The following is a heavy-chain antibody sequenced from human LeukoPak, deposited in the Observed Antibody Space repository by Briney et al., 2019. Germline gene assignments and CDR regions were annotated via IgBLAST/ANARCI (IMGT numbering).Heavy chain of an antibody. V-gene: IGHV4-39*01. Sequence: PSETLSLTCTVSGGSIRSSYYYWGWIRQPPGKGLEWIGSIYYSGSTYYNPSLKSRVTISVNTSKNHFSLRLSSVTAADAAVYYCARHTVVSLPDYWGQGSLVTVSS. CDR2: IYYSGST. J-gene: IGHJ4*02. CDR3: ARHTVVSLPDY. D-gene: IGHD4-23*01. CDR1: GGSIRSSYYY.